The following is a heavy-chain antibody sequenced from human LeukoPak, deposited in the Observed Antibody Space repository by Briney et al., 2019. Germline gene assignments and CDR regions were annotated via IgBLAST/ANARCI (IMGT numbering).Heavy chain of an antibody. CDR2: ISYDGSNK. J-gene: IGHJ4*02. V-gene: IGHV3-30-3*01. CDR3: ATVGRYQLLSAFDY. CDR1: GFTFSSYA. D-gene: IGHD2-2*01. Sequence: QPGGSLRLSCAASGFTFSSYAMHWVRQAPGKGLEWVAVISYDGSNKYYADSVKGRFTISRDNSKNTLYLQMNSLRAEDTAVYYCATVGRYQLLSAFDYWGQGALVTVSS.